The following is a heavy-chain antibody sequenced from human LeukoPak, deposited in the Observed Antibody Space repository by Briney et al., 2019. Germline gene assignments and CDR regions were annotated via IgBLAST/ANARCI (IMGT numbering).Heavy chain of an antibody. CDR3: AKVWSRYCSSTSCYYFDY. D-gene: IGHD2-2*01. Sequence: PGGSLRLSCAASGFTFSSYATSWVRQAPGKGLEWVSAISGSGGSTYYADSVKGRFTISRDNSKNTLYLQMNSLRAEDTAVYYCAKVWSRYCSSTSCYYFDYWGQGTLVTVSS. J-gene: IGHJ4*02. CDR2: ISGSGGST. V-gene: IGHV3-23*01. CDR1: GFTFSSYA.